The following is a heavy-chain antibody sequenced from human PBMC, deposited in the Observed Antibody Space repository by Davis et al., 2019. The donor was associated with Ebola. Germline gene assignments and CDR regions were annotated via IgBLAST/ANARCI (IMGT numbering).Heavy chain of an antibody. J-gene: IGHJ4*02. CDR3: AGVPRY. Sequence: SETLSLTCAVSGGSISSSNWWSWVRQPPGKGLEWIGEINHSGSTNYNPSLKSRVTISVDTSKNQFSLKLSSVTAADTAVYYCAGVPRYWGQGTLVTVSS. V-gene: IGHV4-4*02. CDR1: GGSISSSNW. CDR2: INHSGST.